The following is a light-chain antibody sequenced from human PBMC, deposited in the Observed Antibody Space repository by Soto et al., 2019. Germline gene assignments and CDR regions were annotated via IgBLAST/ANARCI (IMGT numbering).Light chain of an antibody. V-gene: IGKV1-9*01. Sequence: DIQLTQSPSFLSASVGDRVTITCRASQGLNSYFAWYQQKPGKAPRLLLYATSTLRSVFPSRFSGSGSGTDLTLTISSLRPEDVATYYCQQLNTYPLTFGGGTKVESK. J-gene: IGKJ4*01. CDR3: QQLNTYPLT. CDR2: ATS. CDR1: QGLNSY.